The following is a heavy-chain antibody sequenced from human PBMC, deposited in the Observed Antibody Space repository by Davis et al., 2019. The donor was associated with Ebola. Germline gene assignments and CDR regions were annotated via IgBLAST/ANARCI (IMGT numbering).Heavy chain of an antibody. J-gene: IGHJ4*02. CDR2: VYYSGST. CDR3: ARVQDYYDSSGLAPFDY. V-gene: IGHV4-59*01. CDR1: GGSISNYY. Sequence: SETLSLTCTVSGGSISNYYWSWIRQPPGKGLEWIGYVYYSGSTNYNPSLKSRVTISVDTSKNQFSLKLSSVTAADTAVYYCARVQDYYDSSGLAPFDYWGQGTLVTVSS. D-gene: IGHD3-22*01.